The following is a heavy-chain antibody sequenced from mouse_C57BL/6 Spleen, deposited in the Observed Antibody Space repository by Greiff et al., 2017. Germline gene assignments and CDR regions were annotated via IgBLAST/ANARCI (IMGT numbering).Heavy chain of an antibody. CDR2: IDPSDSET. D-gene: IGHD1-1*01. CDR3: ALYYYGSLDY. V-gene: IGHV1-52*01. Sequence: QVQLKQPGAELVRPGSSVKLSCKASGYTFTSYWMHWVKQRPIQGLEWIGNIDPSDSETHYNQKFKDKATLTVDKSSSTAYMQLSSLTSEDSAVYYCALYYYGSLDYWGQGTTLTVSS. J-gene: IGHJ2*01. CDR1: GYTFTSYW.